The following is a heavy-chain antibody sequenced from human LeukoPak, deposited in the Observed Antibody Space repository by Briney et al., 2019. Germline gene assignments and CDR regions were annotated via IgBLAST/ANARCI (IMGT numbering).Heavy chain of an antibody. J-gene: IGHJ4*02. V-gene: IGHV4-59*11. D-gene: IGHD5-24*01. CDR2: IYYSGST. CDR1: GGSISSHY. Sequence: SETLSLTCTVSGGSISSHYWSWIRQPPGKGLEWLGYIYYSGSTNYNPSLKSRVTISVDTSKNQFSLKLSSVTAADTAVYYCARGGDGYNPGLFDYWGQGTLVTVSS. CDR3: ARGGDGYNPGLFDY.